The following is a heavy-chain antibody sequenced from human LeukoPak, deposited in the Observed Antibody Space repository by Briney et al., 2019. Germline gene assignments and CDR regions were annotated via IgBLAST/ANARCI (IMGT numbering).Heavy chain of an antibody. J-gene: IGHJ4*02. CDR2: IKKDGSEQ. D-gene: IGHD2-15*01. Sequence: PGGSLRLSCAASGFTFSNYWMSWVRQAPGKGLEWVANIKKDGSEQYYVDSVKGRFTISRDNSKNTLYLQMNSLRAEDTAVYYCARDPSVAGHFDYWGQGTLVTVSS. V-gene: IGHV3-7*01. CDR3: ARDPSVAGHFDY. CDR1: GFTFSNYW.